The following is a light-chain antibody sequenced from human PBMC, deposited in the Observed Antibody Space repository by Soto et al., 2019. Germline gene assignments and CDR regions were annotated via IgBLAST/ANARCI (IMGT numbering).Light chain of an antibody. CDR3: SSYITTNSRV. V-gene: IGLV2-14*02. J-gene: IGLJ1*01. CDR1: STDVGNYNL. CDR2: QVT. Sequence: QSALTQPASVSGSPGQSITISCTGTSTDVGNYNLVSWYQQHPGKAPKLMIFQVTKRPSGISDRFSGSKSGNTASLTISGLQTEDEADYYCSSYITTNSRVFGTGTKLTVL.